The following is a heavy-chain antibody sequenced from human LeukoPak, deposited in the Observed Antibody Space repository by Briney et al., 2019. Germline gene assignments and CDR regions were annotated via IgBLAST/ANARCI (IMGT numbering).Heavy chain of an antibody. CDR2: TYYRSKWYN. J-gene: IGHJ4*02. Sequence: SQTLSLTCAISGDSVSSNSAAWNWIRQSPSRSLEWLGRTYYRSKWYNDYAVSVKSRITINPDTSKNQFSLQLNSVTPEDTAVYYCARDRREYYYGSGSYYWNYFDYWGQGTLVTVSS. CDR3: ARDRREYYYGSGSYYWNYFDY. CDR1: GDSVSSNSAA. D-gene: IGHD3-10*01. V-gene: IGHV6-1*01.